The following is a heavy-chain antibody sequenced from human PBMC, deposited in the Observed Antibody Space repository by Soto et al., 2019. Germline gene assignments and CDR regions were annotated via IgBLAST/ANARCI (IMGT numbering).Heavy chain of an antibody. D-gene: IGHD4-4*01. V-gene: IGHV4-59*08. CDR3: ARQNYYSNYFLFAY. Sequence: SETLSLTCTVSGGSISGYYWSWIRLPPGKRLEWIGYIYYTGSTNYNPSPRSRVTTSIDTSKNQFSLKLSSVTAADTAVYFCARQNYYSNYFLFAYWGQGTLVTGSS. CDR2: IYYTGST. J-gene: IGHJ4*02. CDR1: GGSISGYY.